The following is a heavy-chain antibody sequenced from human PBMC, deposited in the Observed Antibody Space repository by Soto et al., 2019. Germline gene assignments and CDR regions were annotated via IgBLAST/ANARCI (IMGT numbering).Heavy chain of an antibody. V-gene: IGHV4-30-4*01. Sequence: PSETLSLTCTVSGGSISSSAHYWSWIRQPPGKGLEWIGYIYNSGSTYYNPSLKSRVIISVDTSKNQISLKLSSGTAADTAVYYCARSYDGGHYYGYYFDYWGQGTLVTVSS. CDR2: IYNSGST. CDR1: GGSISSSAHY. CDR3: ARSYDGGHYYGYYFDY. J-gene: IGHJ4*02. D-gene: IGHD3-22*01.